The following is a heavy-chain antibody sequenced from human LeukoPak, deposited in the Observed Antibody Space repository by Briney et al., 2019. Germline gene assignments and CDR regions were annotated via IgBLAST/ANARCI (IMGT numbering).Heavy chain of an antibody. J-gene: IGHJ4*02. V-gene: IGHV3-30*04. Sequence: AGRSLRLSCAVSGFTLSRYAMHWVRQAPGKGPEWVAVISYDGSIKYYVDSVKGRFTISRDNSKNTVYLRMTSLRGEDTAVYYCARIGDQDDWEVPFDYWGQGTLVAVSS. CDR1: GFTLSRYA. D-gene: IGHD3-9*01. CDR2: ISYDGSIK. CDR3: ARIGDQDDWEVPFDY.